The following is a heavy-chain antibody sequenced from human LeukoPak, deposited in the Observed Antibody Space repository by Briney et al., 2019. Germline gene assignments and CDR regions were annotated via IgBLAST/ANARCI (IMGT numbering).Heavy chain of an antibody. V-gene: IGHV3-33*06. D-gene: IGHD3-3*01. J-gene: IGHJ6*03. CDR2: IWYDGSNK. Sequence: GGSLRLSCAASRFTFSSYGMRWVRQAPGKGLEWVAVIWYDGSNKYYADSVKGRFTISRDNSKNTLYLQMNSLRAEDTAVYYCAKDARGYDFWSGYLTPLAYYYYYMDVWGKGTTVTVSS. CDR1: RFTFSSYG. CDR3: AKDARGYDFWSGYLTPLAYYYYYMDV.